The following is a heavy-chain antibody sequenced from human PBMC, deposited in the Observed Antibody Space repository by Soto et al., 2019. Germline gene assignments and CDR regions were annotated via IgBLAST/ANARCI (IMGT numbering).Heavy chain of an antibody. Sequence: ASVNVSCKASGYTFISYYMQWVRQPPGQGLVWMGIINPTGGSKTYAQKFQGRVTMTRDTYTSTVYMELSSLRSADTAVYYCARGDIVAIFGMDVWGQGTTVTVSS. D-gene: IGHD5-12*01. CDR2: INPTGGSK. CDR1: GYTFISYY. J-gene: IGHJ6*02. CDR3: ARGDIVAIFGMDV. V-gene: IGHV1-46*01.